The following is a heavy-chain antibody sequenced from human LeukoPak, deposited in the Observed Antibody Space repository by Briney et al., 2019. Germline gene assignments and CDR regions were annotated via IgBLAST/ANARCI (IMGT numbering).Heavy chain of an antibody. CDR1: GDSISSYY. D-gene: IGHD5-18*01. J-gene: IGHJ4*02. CDR2: IYYSGST. CDR3: ARALGYSYGYYFDY. Sequence: SETLSLTCTLSGDSISSYYWSSIRQPPGKGLEWIGAIYYSGSTNYNPSLKSRVTISVDTSKNHFSLKLSSLTAADTAVYYCARALGYSYGYYFDYWGQGTLLTVSS. V-gene: IGHV4-59*01.